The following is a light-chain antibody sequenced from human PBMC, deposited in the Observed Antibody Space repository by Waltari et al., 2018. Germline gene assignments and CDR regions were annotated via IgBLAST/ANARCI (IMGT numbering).Light chain of an antibody. CDR1: SSNIGNNY. V-gene: IGLV1-47*01. CDR3: AAWDDSLRGPV. CDR2: RNN. J-gene: IGLJ3*02. Sequence: QSVLTQPPSASETPGQRVTISCSGSSSNIGNNYVYWYQQSPGTAPKLLIYRNNQRPSGVPDRFSGSKSGTSASLAISGLRSEDESDYYCAAWDDSLRGPVFGGGTKVTVL.